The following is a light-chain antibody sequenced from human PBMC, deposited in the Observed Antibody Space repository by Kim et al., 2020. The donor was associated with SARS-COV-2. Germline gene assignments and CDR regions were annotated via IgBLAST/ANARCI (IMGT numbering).Light chain of an antibody. V-gene: IGLV1-47*01. CDR2: RNN. J-gene: IGLJ3*02. CDR3: AAWDDSISGWV. CDR1: SSNIGSNY. Sequence: ELTQPPSASVAPGQRVTISCAGSSSNIGSNYVYWYQQRPGTAPKLLIYRNNHRPSGVPDRFSGSKSGTSASLAISGLRSEDEADYYCAAWDDSISGWVFGGGTKLTVL.